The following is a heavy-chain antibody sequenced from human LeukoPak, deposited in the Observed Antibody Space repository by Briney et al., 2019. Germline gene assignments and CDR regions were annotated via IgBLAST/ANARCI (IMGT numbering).Heavy chain of an antibody. J-gene: IGHJ4*02. CDR1: GFTFSTFA. CDR3: AKTLVATTYYFDY. Sequence: GGSLRLSCASSGFTFSTFAMSWVRQAPGKGLGWVSSISGSGGSTYYADSVKGRFTISRDNSKNTLYLQMNSLRAEDTAVYYCAKTLVATTYYFDYWGQGTLVTVSS. V-gene: IGHV3-23*01. D-gene: IGHD5-12*01. CDR2: ISGSGGST.